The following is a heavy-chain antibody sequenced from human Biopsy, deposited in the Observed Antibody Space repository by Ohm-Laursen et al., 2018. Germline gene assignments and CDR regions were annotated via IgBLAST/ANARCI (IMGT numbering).Heavy chain of an antibody. CDR2: FDPEEGQR. Sequence: SVKVSCKVSGDRFTEFSIHWVRQAPGKGLEWMGGFDPEEGQRTYAQKFQGRLTMTEDTSADTAYMELRGLRSEDAVVYYCAADSENCGGDCYIYWGQGTQVTVSS. J-gene: IGHJ4*02. CDR3: AADSENCGGDCYIY. D-gene: IGHD2-21*02. CDR1: GDRFTEFS. V-gene: IGHV1-24*01.